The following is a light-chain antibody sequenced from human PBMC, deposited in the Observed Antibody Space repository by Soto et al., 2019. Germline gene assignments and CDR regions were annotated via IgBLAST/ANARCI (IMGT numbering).Light chain of an antibody. Sequence: SVLAQPAPLSGAPWQSITLSCTGTSREVGGYNYVSWYQQHPGKAPKLMIYDVSDRPSGVSNRFSGSKSGNTASLTISGLQAEDEADYFCSSYTSSSTPFVFGTGTKVTVL. V-gene: IGLV2-14*03. CDR1: SREVGGYNY. J-gene: IGLJ1*01. CDR2: DVS. CDR3: SSYTSSSTPFV.